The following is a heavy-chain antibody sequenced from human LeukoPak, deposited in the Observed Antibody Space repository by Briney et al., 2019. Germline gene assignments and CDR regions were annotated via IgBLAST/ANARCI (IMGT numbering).Heavy chain of an antibody. V-gene: IGHV3-66*01. J-gene: IGHJ4*02. D-gene: IGHD5-12*01. CDR2: IYSGGST. Sequence: GGSLRLSCAASGFTVSSNYMSWVRQAPGKGLEWVSVIYSGGSTYYADSVKGRFTISRDNSKNTLYLQMNSLRAGDTAVYYCARDGELRGYSGYDFDYWGQGTLVTVSS. CDR1: GFTVSSNY. CDR3: ARDGELRGYSGYDFDY.